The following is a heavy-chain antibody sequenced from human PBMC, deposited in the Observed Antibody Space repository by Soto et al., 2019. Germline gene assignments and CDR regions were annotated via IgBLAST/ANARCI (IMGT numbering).Heavy chain of an antibody. CDR1: GFTFSSYW. J-gene: IGHJ6*02. CDR3: AREPDILVVPAAMPLGPLYGMDV. D-gene: IGHD2-2*01. V-gene: IGHV3-7*01. Sequence: HPGGSLRLSCAASGFTFSSYWMSWVRQAPGKGLEWVANIKQDGSEKYYVDSVKGRFTISRDNAKNSLYLQMNSLRAEDTAVYYCAREPDILVVPAAMPLGPLYGMDVWGQGTTVTVSS. CDR2: IKQDGSEK.